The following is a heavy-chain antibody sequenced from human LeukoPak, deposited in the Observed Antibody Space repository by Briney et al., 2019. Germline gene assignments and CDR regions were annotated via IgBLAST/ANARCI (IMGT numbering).Heavy chain of an antibody. CDR1: GGSFSGYY. D-gene: IGHD4-11*01. Sequence: SETLSLTCAVYGGSFSGYYWSWIRQPPGKGLEWIGEINHSGSTNYNPSLKSRVTISVDTCKNQFSLKLSSVTAADTAVYYCARATVTYYYYYMDVWGKGTTVTVSS. CDR2: INHSGST. J-gene: IGHJ6*03. V-gene: IGHV4-34*01. CDR3: ARATVTYYYYYMDV.